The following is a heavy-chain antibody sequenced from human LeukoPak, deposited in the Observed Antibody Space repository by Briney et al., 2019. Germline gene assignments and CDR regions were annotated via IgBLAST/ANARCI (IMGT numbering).Heavy chain of an antibody. CDR2: INHSGST. CDR1: GGSFSGYY. V-gene: IGHV4-34*01. D-gene: IGHD1-26*01. Sequence: SETLSLTCAVYGGSFSGYYWSWIRQPPGKGLEWIGEINHSGSTNYNSSLKSRVTISVDTSKNQFSLKLSSVTAADTAVYYCARHVRWAYSGSYFFDYWGQGTLVTVSS. CDR3: ARHVRWAYSGSYFFDY. J-gene: IGHJ4*02.